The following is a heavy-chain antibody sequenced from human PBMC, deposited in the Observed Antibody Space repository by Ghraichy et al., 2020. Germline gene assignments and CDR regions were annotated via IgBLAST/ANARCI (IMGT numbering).Heavy chain of an antibody. CDR2: INHSGST. CDR1: GGSFSGYY. D-gene: IGHD1-26*01. CDR3: ARVRLSGSYRGFYYYYGMDV. V-gene: IGHV4-34*01. J-gene: IGHJ6*02. Sequence: SETLSPTCAVYGGSFSGYYWSWIRQPPGKGLEWIGEINHSGSTNYNPSLKSRVTISVDTSKNQFSLKLSSVTAADTAVYYCARVRLSGSYRGFYYYYGMDVWGQGTTVTVSS.